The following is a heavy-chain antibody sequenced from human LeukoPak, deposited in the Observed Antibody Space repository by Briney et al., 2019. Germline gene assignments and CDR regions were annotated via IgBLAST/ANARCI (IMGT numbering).Heavy chain of an antibody. D-gene: IGHD6-13*01. V-gene: IGHV1-2*02. J-gene: IGHJ6*02. CDR1: GYTFTGYY. CDR2: INPNSGGT. Sequence: ASVKVSCKASGYTFTGYYMHWVRQAPGQGLEWMGWINPNSGGTNYAQKFQGRVTMTRNTSISTAYMELSSLRSEDTAVYYCTRGKEGVAAAGTITANYYYYGMDVWGQGTTVTVSS. CDR3: TRGKEGVAAAGTITANYYYYGMDV.